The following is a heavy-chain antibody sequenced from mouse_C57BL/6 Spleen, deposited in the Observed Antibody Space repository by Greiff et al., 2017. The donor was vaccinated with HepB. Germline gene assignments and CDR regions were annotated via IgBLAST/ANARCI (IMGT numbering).Heavy chain of an antibody. CDR3: ARCDYDRGYYAMDY. D-gene: IGHD2-4*01. J-gene: IGHJ4*01. CDR1: GYTFTSYW. CDR2: IDPNSGGT. V-gene: IGHV1-72*01. Sequence: QVHVKQPGAELVKPGASVKLSCKASGYTFTSYWMHWVKQRPGRGLEWIGRIDPNSGGTKYNEKFKSKATLTVDKPSSTAYMQLSSLTSEDSAVYYCARCDYDRGYYAMDYWGQGTSVTVSS.